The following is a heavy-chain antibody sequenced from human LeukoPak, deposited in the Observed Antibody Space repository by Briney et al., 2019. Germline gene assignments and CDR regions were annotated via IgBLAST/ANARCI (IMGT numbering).Heavy chain of an antibody. CDR2: INPNSGGT. CDR3: ARLVSYSSSWVDY. CDR1: GYTFTDYY. D-gene: IGHD6-13*01. Sequence: ASVRVSCKAPGYTFTDYYIHWVRQAPGQGLEWMGWINPNSGGTNSAQIFQGRVTMTSDTSIRTAYMELSRLRSDDTAIYYCARLVSYSSSWVDYWGPGTLVTVSS. J-gene: IGHJ4*02. V-gene: IGHV1-2*02.